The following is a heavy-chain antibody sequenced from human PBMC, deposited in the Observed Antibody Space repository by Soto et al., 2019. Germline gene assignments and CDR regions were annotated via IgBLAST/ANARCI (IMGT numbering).Heavy chain of an antibody. CDR3: AKSFTIFGVVFPFDP. CDR1: GITVSSNY. V-gene: IGHV3-66*01. D-gene: IGHD3-3*01. CDR2: IYRNGKT. J-gene: IGHJ5*02. Sequence: GGSLRLSCAASGITVSSNYMSWVRQAPGKGLDWVSVIYRNGKTYYADSVKGRFIISRDNSKNTLYLQMNSLRADDTAVYYCAKSFTIFGVVFPFDPWGQGTLVTVS.